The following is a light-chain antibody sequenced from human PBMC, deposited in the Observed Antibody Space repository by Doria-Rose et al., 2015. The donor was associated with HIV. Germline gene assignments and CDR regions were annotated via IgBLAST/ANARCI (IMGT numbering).Light chain of an antibody. Sequence: DIRLTQSPSTLSASVGDRVTITCLASQSISNWLAWYQQKPGQSPKLLIYKASTLQSGVPSRFRGSGSGTEFTLTINSLQPDDFATYYCQHFDKYFSWTFGHGTKVDIK. CDR1: QSISNW. CDR3: QHFDKYFSWT. V-gene: IGKV1-5*03. J-gene: IGKJ1*01. CDR2: KAS.